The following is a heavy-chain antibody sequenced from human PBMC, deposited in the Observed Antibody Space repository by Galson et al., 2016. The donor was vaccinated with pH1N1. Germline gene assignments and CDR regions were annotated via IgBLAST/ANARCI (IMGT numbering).Heavy chain of an antibody. CDR1: GYTLTSYD. V-gene: IGHV1-8*01. CDR3: ARGPVYWYFDL. CDR2: MNPNNGNA. J-gene: IGHJ2*01. Sequence: SVKVSCKASGYTLTSYDINWVRQATRQGLEWMGWMNPNNGNADYAPKFQGRVTLTRNASINTAYMELSSLTSEDTAVYYCARGPVYWYFDLWGRGTPVIVSS.